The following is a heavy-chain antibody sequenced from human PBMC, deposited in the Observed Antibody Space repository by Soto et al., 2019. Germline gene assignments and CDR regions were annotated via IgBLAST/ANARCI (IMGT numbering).Heavy chain of an antibody. CDR3: ARESSSGNSYFDY. J-gene: IGHJ4*02. CDR1: GFTVSSSN. CDR2: IYSGGST. D-gene: IGHD1-26*01. Sequence: EVQLVESGGGLVQPGGSLRLSCAASGFTVSSSNMRWVRQAPGKGLEWVSLIYSGGSTYYADSVKGRFTISRDNSKNTLFLQMNSVRADDTVMYYCARESSSGNSYFDYWGRGTLVAVSS. V-gene: IGHV3-66*01.